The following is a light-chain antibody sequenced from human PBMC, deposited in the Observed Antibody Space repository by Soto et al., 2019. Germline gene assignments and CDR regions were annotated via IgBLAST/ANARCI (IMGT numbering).Light chain of an antibody. J-gene: IGLJ1*01. CDR3: SSYTTSNTRQIV. CDR1: SSDVGGYNY. Sequence: SVLTQPASVSGSPGQSITISCTGTSSDVGGYNYVSWYQHHPGKAPKLMIFDVSNRPSGVSNRFSGSKSGNTASLTISGLQPEDEADYYCSSYTTSNTRQIVFGTGTKVTV. V-gene: IGLV2-14*03. CDR2: DVS.